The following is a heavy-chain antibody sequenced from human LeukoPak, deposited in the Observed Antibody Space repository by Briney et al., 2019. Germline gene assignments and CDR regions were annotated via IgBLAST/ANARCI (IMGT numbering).Heavy chain of an antibody. J-gene: IGHJ6*03. CDR2: ISAYNGNT. Sequence: GASVKVSRKASGYTFTSYGISWVRQAPGQGLEWMGWISAYNGNTNYAQKLQGRVTMTTDTSTSTAYMELRSLRSDDTAVYYCARRRASSSWYRDYYYMDVWGKGTTVTVSS. D-gene: IGHD6-13*01. V-gene: IGHV1-18*01. CDR3: ARRRASSSWYRDYYYMDV. CDR1: GYTFTSYG.